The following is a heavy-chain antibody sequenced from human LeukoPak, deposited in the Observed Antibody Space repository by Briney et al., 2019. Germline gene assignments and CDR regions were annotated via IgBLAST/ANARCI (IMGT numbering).Heavy chain of an antibody. CDR1: GGSISSSSYY. CDR2: IYYSGST. J-gene: IGHJ4*02. D-gene: IGHD6-25*01. V-gene: IGHV4-39*01. CDR3: ARGRPPGS. Sequence: SETLSLTCTVSGGSISSSSYYWGWIRQPPGKGLEWIGSIYYSGSTYYTPSLKSRVTISVDTSENQFSLKLSSVTAADTAVYYCARGRPPGSWGQGTLVTVSS.